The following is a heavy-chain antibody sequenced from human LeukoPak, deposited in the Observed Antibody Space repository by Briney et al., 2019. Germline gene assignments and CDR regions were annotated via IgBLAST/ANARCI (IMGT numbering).Heavy chain of an antibody. V-gene: IGHV5-51*01. J-gene: IGHJ6*03. Sequence: GESLKISCKGSGYSFTTYWIGWVRQMPGKGLEWMGIIYPGDSDTRYSPSFEGQVTISADRSISTAYLQWSSLKASDTAMYYCARGFYGGYYYYYYMDVWGKGTTVTVSS. CDR3: ARGFYGGYYYYYYMDV. CDR2: IYPGDSDT. CDR1: GYSFTTYW. D-gene: IGHD4/OR15-4a*01.